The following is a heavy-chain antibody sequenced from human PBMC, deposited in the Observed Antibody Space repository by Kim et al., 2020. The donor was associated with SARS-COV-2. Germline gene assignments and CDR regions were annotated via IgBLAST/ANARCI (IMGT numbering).Heavy chain of an antibody. Sequence: SETLSLTCAVSGDSVRYGGHSWGWIRQTPGKGLEYIGYIYHSGSTYYNPSLQSRVTISLDKAKNDFSLRLTSVTAADTAVYFCARGGDSWSGYVDFWGQGALVTVSS. CDR2: IYHSGST. CDR3: ARGGDSWSGYVDF. CDR1: GDSVRYGGHS. V-gene: IGHV4-30-2*01. D-gene: IGHD3-3*01. J-gene: IGHJ4*02.